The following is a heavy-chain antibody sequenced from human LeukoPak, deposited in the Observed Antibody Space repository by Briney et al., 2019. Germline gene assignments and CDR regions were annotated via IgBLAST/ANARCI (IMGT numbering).Heavy chain of an antibody. Sequence: TLSNPTQTVTGTGTCCGCSLYWVGVGLVWIRQPPGKALEWLAVIYWDDDKRYNPSLRSRLTMSKDDSKSQVFMVMSDMDPVDTATYYCAHRRPGDLTGWDNSYFDNWGPGTLVTVSS. CDR1: GCSLYWVGVG. D-gene: IGHD1/OR15-1a*01. CDR2: IYWDDDK. CDR3: AHRRPGDLTGWDNSYFDN. J-gene: IGHJ4*02. V-gene: IGHV2-5*02.